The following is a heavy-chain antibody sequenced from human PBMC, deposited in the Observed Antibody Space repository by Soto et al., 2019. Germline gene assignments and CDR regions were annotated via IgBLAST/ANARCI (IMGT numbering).Heavy chain of an antibody. Sequence: SETLSLTCTVSGDSIGGSNYFWGWIRQPPGTGLEWLGTIYSSGGAYYNPSLKSRITMSLATSKNQFSLNLGSVTVADTAVYYCARHRSAVGRVTTFDVWGPGTMVTVSS. J-gene: IGHJ3*01. V-gene: IGHV4-39*01. CDR1: GDSIGGSNYF. CDR2: IYSSGGA. D-gene: IGHD4-4*01. CDR3: ARHRSAVGRVTTFDV.